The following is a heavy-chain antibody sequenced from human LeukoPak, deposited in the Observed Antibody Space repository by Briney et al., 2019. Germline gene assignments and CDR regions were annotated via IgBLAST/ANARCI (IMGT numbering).Heavy chain of an antibody. CDR2: IYYSGST. CDR1: GGSISSYY. Sequence: SETLSLTCTVSGGSISSYYWSWIRQPPGKGLEWIGYIYYSGSTNYNPSLKSRVTMSVDTSKNQFSLKLSSVTAADTAVYYCARDDYDYVWGSYRHDYYYYYMDVWGKGTTVTISS. D-gene: IGHD3-16*02. V-gene: IGHV4-59*12. J-gene: IGHJ6*03. CDR3: ARDDYDYVWGSYRHDYYYYYMDV.